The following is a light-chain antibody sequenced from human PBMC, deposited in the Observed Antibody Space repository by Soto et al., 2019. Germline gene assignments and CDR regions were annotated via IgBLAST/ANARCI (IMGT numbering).Light chain of an antibody. V-gene: IGKV3-20*01. CDR2: GAS. CDR1: QSVSSSY. Sequence: EIVLTQSPGTLSLSPGERATLSCRASQSVSSSYLAWYQQKPGQAPRLLIYGASSRATGIPDRFSGSGSGTDFTLTISRLEPEDFAVYYCQQYGSSPRMYTFGKGTKLEIK. CDR3: QQYGSSPRMYT. J-gene: IGKJ2*01.